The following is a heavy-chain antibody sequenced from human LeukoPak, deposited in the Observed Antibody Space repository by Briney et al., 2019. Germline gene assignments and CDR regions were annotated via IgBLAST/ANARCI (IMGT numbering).Heavy chain of an antibody. J-gene: IGHJ4*02. V-gene: IGHV3-7*03. D-gene: IGHD2-2*01. CDR1: GFTLSSYW. CDR3: ARPPGGDIVVVPAGD. CDR2: IKQDGSEK. Sequence: GGSLRLSCAASGFTLSSYWMSWVRQAPGKGLEWVANIKQDGSEKYYVDSVKGRFTISRDNAKNSLYLQMNSLRAEDTAVYYCARPPGGDIVVVPAGDWGQGTLVTVSS.